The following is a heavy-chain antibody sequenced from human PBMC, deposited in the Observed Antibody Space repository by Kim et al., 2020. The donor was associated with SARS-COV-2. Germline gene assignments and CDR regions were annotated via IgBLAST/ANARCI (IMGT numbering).Heavy chain of an antibody. J-gene: IGHJ1*01. D-gene: IGHD3-10*01. CDR2: ISYDGRDK. V-gene: IGHV3-30*03. Sequence: GGSLRLSCAASGFTFTKYGIHWVRQAPGKGLEWVAVISYDGRDKYYADSVKGRFTISKDMLKNTLFLQMNSLRADDTAVYYCARARYDTTSYYVIDHWG. CDR3: ARARYDTTSYYVIDH. CDR1: GFTFTKYG.